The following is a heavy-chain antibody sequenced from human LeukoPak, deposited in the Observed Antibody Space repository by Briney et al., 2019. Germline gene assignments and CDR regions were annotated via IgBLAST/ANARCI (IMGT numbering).Heavy chain of an antibody. V-gene: IGHV1-69*04. D-gene: IGHD6-13*01. Sequence: ASVKVSCKASGGTFSSYAISWVRQAPGQGLEWMGRIIPIFGIANYAQKFQGRVTFTADKSTSTAYMELSSLRSEDTAVYYCARYMSDISSSWDRNWFDPWGQGTLVTVSS. CDR3: ARYMSDISSSWDRNWFDP. CDR2: IIPIFGIA. J-gene: IGHJ5*02. CDR1: GGTFSSYA.